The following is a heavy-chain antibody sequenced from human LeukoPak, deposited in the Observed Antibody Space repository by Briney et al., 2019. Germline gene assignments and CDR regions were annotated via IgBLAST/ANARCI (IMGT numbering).Heavy chain of an antibody. J-gene: IGHJ5*02. CDR1: WVSIRCVSYL. V-gene: IGHV4-61*02. CDR2: IYTSGST. Sequence: SQTLSLTCSVSWVSIRCVSYLYTWIRQPAGKGLEWIGRIYTSGSTNYNPSLKSRVTISVDTSKNQFSLKVRSVAAGDTAVYSWAMGPSSTWYLGFDPWGQGTLVTVSS. D-gene: IGHD6-13*01. CDR3: AMGPSSTWYLGFDP.